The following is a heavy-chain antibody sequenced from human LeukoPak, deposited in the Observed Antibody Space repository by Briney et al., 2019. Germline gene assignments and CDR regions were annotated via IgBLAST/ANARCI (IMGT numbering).Heavy chain of an antibody. D-gene: IGHD2-2*01. CDR1: GFTFSSYS. V-gene: IGHV3-23*01. CDR3: AKGVPISGSSSCYFDY. J-gene: IGHJ4*02. Sequence: GGSLRLSCAASGFTFSSYSMSWVRQAPGKGLEWVSAIRTSDGNTYYANSVKGRFTISRDNSKNTLYLQMNSLRAEDTAVYYCAKGVPISGSSSCYFDYWGQGTLVTVSS. CDR2: IRTSDGNT.